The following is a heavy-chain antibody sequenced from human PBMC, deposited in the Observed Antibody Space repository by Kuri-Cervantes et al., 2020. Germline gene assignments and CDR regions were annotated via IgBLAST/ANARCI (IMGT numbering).Heavy chain of an antibody. Sequence: SETLSLTCAVYGGSFSGSYWSWIRQPPGKGLEWIGEINHSGSTNYNPSLKGRVTLSVDTSKTQFSLKLGSVTAADTAVYYCAGGRQYYYSYYMDVWGKGTMVTVSS. V-gene: IGHV4-34*01. CDR2: INHSGST. J-gene: IGHJ6*03. CDR3: AGGRQYYYSYYMDV. CDR1: GGSFSGSY.